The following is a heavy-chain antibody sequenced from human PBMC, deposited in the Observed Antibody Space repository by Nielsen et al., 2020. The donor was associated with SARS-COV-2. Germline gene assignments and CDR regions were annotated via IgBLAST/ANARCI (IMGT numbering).Heavy chain of an antibody. Sequence: GGSLRLSCAASGLTVSTNYMTWVRQAPGKGLVWDPVIYSGGTTYYAESVKGRFTISRDISKNTLYLQMTRLRVEDTAVYYCNSENCRGSSCPDYWGQGTLVTVSS. CDR3: NSENCRGSSCPDY. V-gene: IGHV3-53*01. D-gene: IGHD2-15*01. CDR2: IYSGGTT. CDR1: GLTVSTNY. J-gene: IGHJ4*02.